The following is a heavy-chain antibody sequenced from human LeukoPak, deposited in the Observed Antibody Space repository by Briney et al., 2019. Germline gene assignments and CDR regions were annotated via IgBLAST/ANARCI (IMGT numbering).Heavy chain of an antibody. J-gene: IGHJ5*02. Sequence: ASVKVSCKASGYTFTSYGISWVRQAPGQGLEWMGWINPNSGGTNYAQKFQGRVTMTRDTSISTAYMELSRLRSDDTAVYYCARVVRGDINWFDPWGQGTLVTVSS. CDR2: INPNSGGT. CDR3: ARVVRGDINWFDP. CDR1: GYTFTSYG. V-gene: IGHV1-2*02. D-gene: IGHD3-10*01.